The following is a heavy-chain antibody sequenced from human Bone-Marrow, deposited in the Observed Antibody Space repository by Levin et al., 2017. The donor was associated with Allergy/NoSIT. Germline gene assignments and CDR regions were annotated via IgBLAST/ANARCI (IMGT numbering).Heavy chain of an antibody. Sequence: GGSLRLSCAASGFTFSSFWMHWVRQVPGKGLVWVSRIDNDGTVTEYADSVKGRFTISRDNAKNTLYLQMNSLRAEDTAVYYCASTLYDILTGLYGVDVWGPGTTVTVAS. CDR2: IDNDGTVT. D-gene: IGHD3-9*01. CDR1: GFTFSSFW. V-gene: IGHV3-74*01. J-gene: IGHJ6*02. CDR3: ASTLYDILTGLYGVDV.